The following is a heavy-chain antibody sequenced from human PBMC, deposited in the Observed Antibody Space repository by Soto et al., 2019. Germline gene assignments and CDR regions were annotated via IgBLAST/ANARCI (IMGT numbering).Heavy chain of an antibody. J-gene: IGHJ4*02. V-gene: IGHV5-10-1*01. CDR1: GYSFTIYW. CDR3: ARIYCSSTSCYRMPFDY. D-gene: IGHD2-2*01. CDR2: IDPSDSYT. Sequence: GESLKISCKGSGYSFTIYWISLVRQMPGKGLEWMGRIDPSDSYTNYSPSFQGHVTISADKSISTAYLQWSSLKASDTAMYYCARIYCSSTSCYRMPFDYWGQGTLVTVSS.